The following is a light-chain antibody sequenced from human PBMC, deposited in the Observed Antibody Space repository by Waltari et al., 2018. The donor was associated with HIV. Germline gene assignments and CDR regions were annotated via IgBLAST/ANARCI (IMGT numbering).Light chain of an antibody. V-gene: IGKV1-39*01. CDR1: QSINTF. CDR2: AAS. Sequence: DIQVTQSPSSLSASIGDRVTITCRASQSINTFLNWYQQKPGKAPEFLIYAASSLQSGVPSRFSGSGSGTDFTLTISSLQPEDFATYYCQQSYSTPFTFGPGTKVDIK. CDR3: QQSYSTPFT. J-gene: IGKJ3*01.